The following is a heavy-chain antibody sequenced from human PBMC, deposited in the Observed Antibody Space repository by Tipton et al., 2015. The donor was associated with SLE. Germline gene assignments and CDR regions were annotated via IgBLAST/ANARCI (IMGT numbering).Heavy chain of an antibody. CDR2: IYFDGTT. Sequence: TLSLTCTVSGGSISSYYWSWIRQPPEKGLEWIGYIYFDGTTKYNPPLESRLTMSVDSSKNQVSLQLNAVTAADTAVYYCVRAPRIAVTGGNWLDPWGPGTLVTVSS. D-gene: IGHD6-19*01. CDR1: GGSISSYY. J-gene: IGHJ5*02. V-gene: IGHV4-59*01. CDR3: VRAPRIAVTGGNWLDP.